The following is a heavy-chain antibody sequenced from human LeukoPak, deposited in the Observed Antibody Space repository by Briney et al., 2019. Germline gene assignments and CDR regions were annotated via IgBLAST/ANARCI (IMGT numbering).Heavy chain of an antibody. CDR2: ISSNGGST. CDR1: GFTFSSYT. D-gene: IGHD1-26*01. V-gene: IGHV3-64*04. J-gene: IGHJ4*02. Sequence: PGGSLRLSCSASGFTFSSYTMHWVRQAPGKGLEYVSAISSNGGSTYYADSVKGRFTISRDNSKNTLYLQMNSLRAEDTAVYYCAKDPEIVGATDSDYWGQGTLVTVSS. CDR3: AKDPEIVGATDSDY.